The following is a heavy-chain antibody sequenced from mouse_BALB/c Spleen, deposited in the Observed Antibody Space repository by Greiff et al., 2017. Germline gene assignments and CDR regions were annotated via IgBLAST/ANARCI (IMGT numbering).Heavy chain of an antibody. CDR1: GFTFSSYT. V-gene: IGHV5-12-2*01. Sequence: EVHLVESGGGLVQPGGSLKLSCAASGFTFSSYTMSWVRQTPEKRLEWVAYISNGGGSTYYPDAVKGRFTISRDNAKNTLYLQMSSLKSEDTAMYYCARHERGLLRYFDVWGAGTTVTVSS. D-gene: IGHD2-3*01. CDR3: ARHERGLLRYFDV. J-gene: IGHJ1*01. CDR2: ISNGGGST.